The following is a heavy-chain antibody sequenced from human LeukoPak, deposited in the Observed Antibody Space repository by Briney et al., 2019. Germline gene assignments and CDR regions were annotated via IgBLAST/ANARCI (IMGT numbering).Heavy chain of an antibody. J-gene: IGHJ4*02. D-gene: IGHD3-16*01. V-gene: IGHV4-59*01. Sequence: PSETLSLTCTVSSGSISDSYWSWIRQPPGKGLEWIGYIHYSGSTNYNPSLKSRGTISVDTSKSQLSLKLSSVTVADTAVYYCARVAGDNSLDYWGQGTLITVSS. CDR2: IHYSGST. CDR3: ARVAGDNSLDY. CDR1: SGSISDSY.